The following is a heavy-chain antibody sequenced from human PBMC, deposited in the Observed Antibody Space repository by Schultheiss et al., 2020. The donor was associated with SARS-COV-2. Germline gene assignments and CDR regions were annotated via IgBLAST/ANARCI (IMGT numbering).Heavy chain of an antibody. CDR2: IYYSGST. CDR3: ARGWGLNY. V-gene: IGHV4-38-2*02. Sequence: SQTLSLTCTVSGYSISSGYYWGWIRQPPGKGLEWIGSIYYSGSTYYNPSLKSRVTISVDTSKNQFSLKLSSVTAADTAVHYCARGWGLNYWGQGTLVTVSS. CDR1: GYSISSGYY. D-gene: IGHD3-16*01. J-gene: IGHJ4*02.